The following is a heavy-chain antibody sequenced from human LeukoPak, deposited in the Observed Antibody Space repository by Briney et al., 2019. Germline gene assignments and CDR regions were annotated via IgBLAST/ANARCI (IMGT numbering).Heavy chain of an antibody. J-gene: IGHJ5*02. D-gene: IGHD6-13*01. CDR2: IIPIFGTA. V-gene: IGHV1-69*13. CDR1: GGTFSSYA. CDR3: ARDSAAGGRDNWFDP. Sequence: SVKVSCKASGGTFSSYAISWVRQAPGQGLEWMGGIIPIFGTANYAQKFQGRVTITAAESTSTAYMELSSLRSEDTAVYYCARDSAAGGRDNWFDPWGQGTLVTVSS.